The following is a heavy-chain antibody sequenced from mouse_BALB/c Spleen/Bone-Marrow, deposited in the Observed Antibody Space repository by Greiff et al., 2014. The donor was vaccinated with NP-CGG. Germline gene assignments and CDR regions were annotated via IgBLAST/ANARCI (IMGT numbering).Heavy chain of an antibody. CDR2: ISGGGSYT. Sequence: DVKLVESGGGLVKSGGSLKLSCAASGFTFSNYGMSWVRQTPEKRLEWVATISGGGSYTFYSDSVKGRFTISRDNAKNNRYLQLNSLRFEDTALYYCARHAYYDQTEVSFVYWGQGTLVTVSA. J-gene: IGHJ3*01. CDR3: ARHAYYDQTEVSFVY. V-gene: IGHV5-9-2*01. CDR1: GFTFSNYG. D-gene: IGHD2-4*01.